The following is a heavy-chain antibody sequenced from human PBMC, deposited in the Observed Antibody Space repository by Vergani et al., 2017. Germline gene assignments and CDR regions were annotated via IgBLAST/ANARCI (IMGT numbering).Heavy chain of an antibody. CDR3: ARGHFGSGSYLAWFDP. CDR2: INPKSGVT. CDR1: GYSFIDYY. Sequence: QVHLVQSGVEVKKPGASVKISCRASGYSFIDYYIHWIRQAPGQGLEWMGWINPKSGVTNYAQKFQGRVTMTRDTSIATVYMELTNLRSTDTATFYCARGHFGSGSYLAWFDPWGQGSPVIVSS. J-gene: IGHJ5*02. D-gene: IGHD1-26*01. V-gene: IGHV1-2*02.